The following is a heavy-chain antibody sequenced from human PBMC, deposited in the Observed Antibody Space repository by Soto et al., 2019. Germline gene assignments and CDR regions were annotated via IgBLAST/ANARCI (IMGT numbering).Heavy chain of an antibody. J-gene: IGHJ4*02. Sequence: QITLKESGPTLVKPTQTLTLTCTFSGFSLSTSGMGVGWIRQPPGKALEWLALIYWDDDKRYSPSLKSRLTITKDTSKNXXVXTXXNMDPVDTATYYCAHSGNYYDSSGYYYLPSYYFDYWGQGTLVTVSS. CDR2: IYWDDDK. CDR3: AHSGNYYDSSGYYYLPSYYFDY. CDR1: GFSLSTSGMG. V-gene: IGHV2-5*02. D-gene: IGHD3-22*01.